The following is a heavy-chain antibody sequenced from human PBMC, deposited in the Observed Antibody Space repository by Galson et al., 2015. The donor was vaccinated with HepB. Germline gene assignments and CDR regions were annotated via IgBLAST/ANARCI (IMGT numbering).Heavy chain of an antibody. V-gene: IGHV3-53*01. D-gene: IGHD6-19*01. CDR1: GFTVSSNY. CDR2: IYSGGST. J-gene: IGHJ2*01. Sequence: SLRLSCAASGFTVSSNYMSWVRQAPGKGLEWVSVIYSGGSTYYADSVKGRFTISRDNSKNTLYLQMNSLRAEDTAVYYCARRGMSGWYNTDWYFDLWGRGTLVTVSS. CDR3: ARRGMSGWYNTDWYFDL.